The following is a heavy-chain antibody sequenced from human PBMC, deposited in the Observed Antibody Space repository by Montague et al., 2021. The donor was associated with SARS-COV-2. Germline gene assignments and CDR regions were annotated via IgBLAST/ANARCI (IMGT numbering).Heavy chain of an antibody. CDR2: IYYSGST. CDR1: GGSISSSTYY. Sequence: SETLSLTCTVSGGSISSSTYYWGWIRQPPGKGLEWIGSIYYSGSTYYNPSPKSRVTISVDTSKNQFSLKLSSVTAADTAVYYCARHGWGWLRLLRPFDYWGQGTLV. V-gene: IGHV4-39*01. CDR3: ARHGWGWLRLLRPFDY. J-gene: IGHJ4*02. D-gene: IGHD5-12*01.